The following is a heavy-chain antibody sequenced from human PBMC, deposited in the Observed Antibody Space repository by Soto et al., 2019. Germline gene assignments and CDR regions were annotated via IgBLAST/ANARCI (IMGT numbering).Heavy chain of an antibody. J-gene: IGHJ6*02. CDR3: ARAGKYYYGSGSPYYYGMDV. CDR1: GYTFTSYG. CDR2: ISGYNGNT. V-gene: IGHV1-18*04. Sequence: QVQLVQSGAEVKKPGASVKVSCEASGYTFTSYGVRWVRQAPGQGLEWMGWISGYNGNTNYAQKLQGRVTMTTDTSTSTAYMELRSLRSDDTAVYYCARAGKYYYGSGSPYYYGMDVWGQGITVTVSS. D-gene: IGHD3-10*01.